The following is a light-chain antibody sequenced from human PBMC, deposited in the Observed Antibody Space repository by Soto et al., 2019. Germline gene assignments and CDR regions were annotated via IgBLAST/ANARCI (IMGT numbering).Light chain of an antibody. CDR2: KAS. Sequence: QLTQSPSTLSGSVGDRVTITCRASQTISSWLAWYQQKPGKAPKLLIYKASTLKSGVPSRFSGSGSGTEFTLTISSLQPDDFATYYCQQYNTYPISFGQGTRLEIK. CDR3: QQYNTYPIS. J-gene: IGKJ5*01. V-gene: IGKV1-5*03. CDR1: QTISSW.